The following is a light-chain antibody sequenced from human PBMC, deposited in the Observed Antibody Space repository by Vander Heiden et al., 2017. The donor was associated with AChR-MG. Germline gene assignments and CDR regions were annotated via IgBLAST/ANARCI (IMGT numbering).Light chain of an antibody. CDR1: QTVSSN. Sequence: IVMTQSPATLSVSPGERATLSCRASQTVSSNLAWYQQKPGQAPRLVIYGASTRATDIPARFSGSGSGTEFTLTISSLQSEDFAVYYCQHNNNWPLTFGGGTEVEIK. J-gene: IGKJ4*01. CDR2: GAS. CDR3: QHNNNWPLT. V-gene: IGKV3-15*01.